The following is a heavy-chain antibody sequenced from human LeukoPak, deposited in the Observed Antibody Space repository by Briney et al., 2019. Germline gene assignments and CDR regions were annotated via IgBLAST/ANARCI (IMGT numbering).Heavy chain of an antibody. CDR2: IAYDGGNK. Sequence: GRSLRLSCAASGFTFSSYAIHWVRQAPGKGLEWVAVIAYDGGNKYYADSVKGRFTISRDNSKNTLFLQMNSLRAEDTAVYYCARDSSPWYYYDRSGSNGFDPWGQGALVTVSS. J-gene: IGHJ5*02. CDR1: GFTFSSYA. CDR3: ARDSSPWYYYDRSGSNGFDP. V-gene: IGHV3-30-3*01. D-gene: IGHD3-22*01.